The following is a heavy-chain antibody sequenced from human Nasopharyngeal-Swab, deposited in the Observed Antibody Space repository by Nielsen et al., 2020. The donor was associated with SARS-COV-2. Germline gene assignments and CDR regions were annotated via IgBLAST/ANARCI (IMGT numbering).Heavy chain of an antibody. Sequence: GGSLRLSCAASGFTFSSYSMNWVRQAPGKGLEWVSYISSSSSTIYYADSVKGRFTISRDNAKNSLYLQMNSLRAEDTAVYYCTRDGYSSGYEVDYWGQGTLVTVSS. J-gene: IGHJ4*02. V-gene: IGHV3-48*01. CDR3: TRDGYSSGYEVDY. CDR2: ISSSSSTI. D-gene: IGHD6-19*01. CDR1: GFTFSSYS.